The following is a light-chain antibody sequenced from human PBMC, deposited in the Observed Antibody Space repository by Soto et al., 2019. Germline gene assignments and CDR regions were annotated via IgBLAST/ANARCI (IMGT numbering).Light chain of an antibody. Sequence: EIVLTQSPGTLSLSPGERATLSCRASESVSNNYLAWYQRKPGQAPRLLIYGASYRAPDIPYRFSGSGSGTDFTLTIASREAEDFAVYICQQYGSTPPTFGLGTKVEI. CDR2: GAS. J-gene: IGKJ1*01. CDR3: QQYGSTPPT. V-gene: IGKV3-20*01. CDR1: ESVSNNY.